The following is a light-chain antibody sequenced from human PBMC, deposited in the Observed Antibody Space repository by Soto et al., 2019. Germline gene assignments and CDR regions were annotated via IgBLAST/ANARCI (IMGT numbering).Light chain of an antibody. Sequence: DIQMTQSPSTLSASVGDRVTITCRASQRISSWLAWYQQKPGKAPKLLFYKASSLESGVPSRFSGSGSGTEFTLTISSLQLDDFATYYCQQYNSYWTFGQGTKVEIQ. V-gene: IGKV1-5*03. J-gene: IGKJ1*01. CDR3: QQYNSYWT. CDR1: QRISSW. CDR2: KAS.